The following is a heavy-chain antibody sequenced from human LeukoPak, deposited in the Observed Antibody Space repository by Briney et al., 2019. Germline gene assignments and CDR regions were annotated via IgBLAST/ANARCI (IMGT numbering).Heavy chain of an antibody. Sequence: GGSLRLSRTVSAFTVSRNSMSWVRQAPGKGLEWVSFIYSGSTHYSDSVKGRFTISIDNSKNTLYLQMNSLRAEDTAVYYCARRAGAYSHPYDYWGQGTLVTVSS. D-gene: IGHD4/OR15-4a*01. CDR3: ARRAGAYSHPYDY. V-gene: IGHV3-53*01. CDR1: AFTVSRNS. J-gene: IGHJ4*02. CDR2: IYSGST.